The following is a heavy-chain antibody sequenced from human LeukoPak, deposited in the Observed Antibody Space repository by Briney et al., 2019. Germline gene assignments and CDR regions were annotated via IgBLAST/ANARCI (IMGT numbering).Heavy chain of an antibody. J-gene: IGHJ4*02. Sequence: SETLSLTCAVYGGSFSGYYWSWLRQPPGKGLEWIGEINHSGSTNYNPSLTSRVTISVDTSKNQFSLKLSSVTAADTAVYYCARARANWGRGYFDYWGQGTLVTVSS. V-gene: IGHV4-34*01. CDR2: INHSGST. D-gene: IGHD7-27*01. CDR3: ARARANWGRGYFDY. CDR1: GGSFSGYY.